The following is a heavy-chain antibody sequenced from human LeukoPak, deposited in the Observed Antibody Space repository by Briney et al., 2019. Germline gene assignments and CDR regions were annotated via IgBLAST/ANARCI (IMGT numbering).Heavy chain of an antibody. J-gene: IGHJ4*02. CDR2: IYSGGST. CDR3: AREANLRHFDY. Sequence: PGGSLGLSCAASGFTVSSIYMRWVRQAPGKGLEWVSVIYSGGSTYYADSVKGRFTISRHNSKNTLYLQMNSLRAEDTAVYYCAREANLRHFDYWGQGTLVTVSS. D-gene: IGHD4/OR15-4a*01. V-gene: IGHV3-53*04. CDR1: GFTVSSIY.